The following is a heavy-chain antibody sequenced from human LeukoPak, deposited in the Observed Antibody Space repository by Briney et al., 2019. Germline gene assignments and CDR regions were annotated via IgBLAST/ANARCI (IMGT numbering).Heavy chain of an antibody. CDR3: ATDFEGFCGGDCYSMDF. D-gene: IGHD2-21*02. Sequence: GRSLRLSCAASGFTFNDYGMHGVRQAPGKGLEWVALISYDGSNKYYADSVRGRFTISRDNSKNTLYLQMNSLRPEDTAVYYCATDFEGFCGGDCYSMDFWGQGTLATVSS. J-gene: IGHJ4*02. V-gene: IGHV3-30*03. CDR1: GFTFNDYG. CDR2: ISYDGSNK.